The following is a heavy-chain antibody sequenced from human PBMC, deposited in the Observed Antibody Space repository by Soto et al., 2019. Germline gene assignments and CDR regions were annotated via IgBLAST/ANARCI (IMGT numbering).Heavy chain of an antibody. J-gene: IGHJ4*02. CDR1: GFTFSSYG. V-gene: IGHV3-30*18. CDR2: ISYDGSNK. D-gene: IGHD2-2*01. Sequence: QVQLVESGGGVLQPGRSLRLSCAASGFTFSSYGMHWVRQAPGKGLEWVAVISYDGSNKYYADSVKGRFTISRDNSKNTLYLQMNSLRAEETAIYYCAKERMEQYQLLPFFDYWGQGTLVTVSS. CDR3: AKERMEQYQLLPFFDY.